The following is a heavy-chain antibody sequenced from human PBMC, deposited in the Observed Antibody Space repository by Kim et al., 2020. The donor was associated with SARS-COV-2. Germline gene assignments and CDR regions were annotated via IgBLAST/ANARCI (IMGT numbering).Heavy chain of an antibody. Sequence: GGSLRLSCAASGFTFGDYAMHWVRQAPGKGLEWVSGISWNSGRIGYADSVKGRFTISRDNAKNSLYLQMNSLRAEDTALYYCARGDYVYYYMDVWGKGTTVTVSS. J-gene: IGHJ6*03. V-gene: IGHV3-9*01. CDR1: GFTFGDYA. CDR3: ARGDYVYYYMDV. D-gene: IGHD4-17*01. CDR2: ISWNSGRI.